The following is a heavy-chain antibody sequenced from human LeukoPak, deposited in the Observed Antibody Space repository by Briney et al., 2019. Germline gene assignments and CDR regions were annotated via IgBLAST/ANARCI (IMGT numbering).Heavy chain of an antibody. D-gene: IGHD1-1*01. CDR3: AREEERWNALGTQPHYFDY. Sequence: SETLSLTCTVSGASISSSSYYWGWIRQPPGKGLEWIGSIYHSGSTYYNPSLKSRATISVDTSKNQFSLKLSSVTAADTAVYYCAREEERWNALGTQPHYFDYWGQGTLVTVSS. V-gene: IGHV4-39*07. J-gene: IGHJ4*02. CDR2: IYHSGST. CDR1: GASISSSSYY.